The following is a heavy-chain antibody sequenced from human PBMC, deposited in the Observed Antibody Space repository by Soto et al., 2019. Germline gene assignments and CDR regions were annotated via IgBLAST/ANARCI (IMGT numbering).Heavy chain of an antibody. D-gene: IGHD6-19*01. J-gene: IGHJ4*02. CDR2: IYYSGST. Sequence: RSLTCTVSGGSISSGDYYWSWIRQPPGKGLEWIGYIYYSGSTYYNPSLKSRVTISVDTSKNQFSLKLSSVTAADTAVYYCARLGAAVAGTLDYWGQGTLVTVSS. CDR1: GGSISSGDYY. V-gene: IGHV4-30-4*01. CDR3: ARLGAAVAGTLDY.